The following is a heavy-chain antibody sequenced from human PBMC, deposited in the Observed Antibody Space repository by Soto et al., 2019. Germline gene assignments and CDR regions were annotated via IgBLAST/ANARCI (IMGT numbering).Heavy chain of an antibody. CDR1: GGSISSYY. V-gene: IGHV4-59*01. D-gene: IGHD2-15*01. CDR2: IYYSGST. CDR3: ARAKDHDAFDI. J-gene: IGHJ3*02. Sequence: SETRSLTCTVYGGSISSYYWSWIRQPPGKGLEWIGYIYYSGSTNYNPSLKSRVTISVDTSKNQFSLKLSSVTAADTAVYYCARAKDHDAFDIWGQGTMVTVSS.